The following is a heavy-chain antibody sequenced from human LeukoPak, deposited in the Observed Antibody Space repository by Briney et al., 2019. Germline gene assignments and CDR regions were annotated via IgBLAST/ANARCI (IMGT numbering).Heavy chain of an antibody. CDR1: GGSVINTNW. Sequence: PSETLSLTCGVSGGSVINTNWWTWVRQPPGKGLEWIGEGHLDGRTNYNPSLESRLTMSVDVSENQVSLKLTAVTAADTAVYYCAREGGFYRPLDYSGQGTLVTVSS. J-gene: IGHJ4*02. CDR3: AREGGFYRPLDY. V-gene: IGHV4-4*02. CDR2: GHLDGRT. D-gene: IGHD3-3*01.